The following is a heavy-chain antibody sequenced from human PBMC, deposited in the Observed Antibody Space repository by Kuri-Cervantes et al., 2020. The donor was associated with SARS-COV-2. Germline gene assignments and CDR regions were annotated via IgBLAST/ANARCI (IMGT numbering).Heavy chain of an antibody. J-gene: IGHJ4*02. CDR2: INHSGST. D-gene: IGHD4-23*01. CDR3: ARVKSVVTPDIDY. V-gene: IGHV4-34*01. Sequence: ESLKISCAVYGGSFSGYYWSWIRQPPGKGLEWIGEINHSGSTNSNPSLKSRVTISVDTSKNQYSLKLSPVTAADTAVYYCARVKSVVTPDIDYWGQGTLVTVSS. CDR1: GGSFSGYY.